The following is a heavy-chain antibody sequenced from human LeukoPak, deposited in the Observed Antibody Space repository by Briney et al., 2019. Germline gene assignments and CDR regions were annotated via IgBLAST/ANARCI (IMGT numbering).Heavy chain of an antibody. V-gene: IGHV3-21*01. J-gene: IGHJ4*02. CDR2: IFPSGGEI. CDR1: GFTFSTFA. Sequence: GGSLRLSCAASGFTFSTFAMIWVRQPPGKGLEWVSSIFPSGGEIHYADSVRGRFTISRDNAKNSLYLQMNSLRAEDTAVYYCARGGYYFDYWGQGTLVTVSS. CDR3: ARGGYYFDY.